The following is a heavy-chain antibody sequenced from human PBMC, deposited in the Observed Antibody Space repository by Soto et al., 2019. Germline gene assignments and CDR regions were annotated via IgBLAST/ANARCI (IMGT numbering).Heavy chain of an antibody. CDR2: ISVDDGDT. D-gene: IGHD5-18*01. CDR3: ARDQVAKWAPGSAMVNYYYGMDA. CDR1: GYTFTSYG. J-gene: IGHJ6*02. V-gene: IGHV1-18*04. Sequence: ASGKVSCNASGYTFTSYGISWVRQAPGQGLEWMGWISVDDGDTNYAQNFQGRVTMSTDTSTSTAYMEMRSLRSDDTAVYYCARDQVAKWAPGSAMVNYYYGMDAWGQGTTVTVSS.